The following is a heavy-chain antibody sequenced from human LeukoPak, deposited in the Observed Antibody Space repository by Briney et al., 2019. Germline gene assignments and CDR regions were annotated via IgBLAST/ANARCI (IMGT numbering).Heavy chain of an antibody. CDR1: GFTFDDYG. V-gene: IGHV3-20*04. CDR2: INWNGGST. J-gene: IGHJ4*02. Sequence: GGSLRLSCAASGFTFDDYGMSCVRHTPGKGLEWVSGINWNGGSTGYADSVKGRFTISRDNAKNSLYLRMNSLRAEDTALYYCARVYYDSSGYGGFDYWGQGTLVTVSS. D-gene: IGHD3-22*01. CDR3: ARVYYDSSGYGGFDY.